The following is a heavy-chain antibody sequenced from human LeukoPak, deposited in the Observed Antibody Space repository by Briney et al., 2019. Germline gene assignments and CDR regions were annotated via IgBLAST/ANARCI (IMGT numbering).Heavy chain of an antibody. V-gene: IGHV4-39*01. CDR2: IYYSGTT. CDR3: ARGADIVVVPAAPTQGMDV. Sequence: PSETLSLTCTVSGGSISSSSYLWGWVRQPPGMGLEWIGGIYYSGTTYYNPSLKSRVTISVDTSKNQFSLKLSSVTAADTAVYYCARGADIVVVPAAPTQGMDVWGQGTTVTVSS. D-gene: IGHD2-2*01. J-gene: IGHJ6*02. CDR1: GGSISSSSYL.